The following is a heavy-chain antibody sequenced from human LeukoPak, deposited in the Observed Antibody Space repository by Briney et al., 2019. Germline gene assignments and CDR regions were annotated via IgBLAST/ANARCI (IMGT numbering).Heavy chain of an antibody. CDR1: GFIFSSYA. Sequence: GGSLRLSCAASGFIFSSYAMHWVRQAPGKGLEWVALISYDGSDQYYADTVKGRFTISRDNSKNTLYLQMNSLRAEDTAVYYCARSFSGSYPNFDYWGQGALVTVSS. D-gene: IGHD1-26*01. CDR2: ISYDGSDQ. J-gene: IGHJ4*02. CDR3: ARSFSGSYPNFDY. V-gene: IGHV3-30*04.